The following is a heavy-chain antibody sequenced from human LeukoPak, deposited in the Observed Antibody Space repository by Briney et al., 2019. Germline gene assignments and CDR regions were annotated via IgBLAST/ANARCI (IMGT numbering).Heavy chain of an antibody. Sequence: GGSLRLSCAASGFTFSSYAMSWVRQAPGKGLEWVSAISGSGGSTYYADSVKGRFTISRDNSKNTLYLQMNSLRAEDTAVYYCARVLNHYYDSSGFDYWGQGTLVTVSS. J-gene: IGHJ4*02. CDR1: GFTFSSYA. CDR2: ISGSGGST. CDR3: ARVLNHYYDSSGFDY. V-gene: IGHV3-23*01. D-gene: IGHD3-22*01.